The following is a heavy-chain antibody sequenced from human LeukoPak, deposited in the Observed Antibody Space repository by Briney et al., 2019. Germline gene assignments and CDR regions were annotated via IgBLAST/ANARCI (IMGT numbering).Heavy chain of an antibody. CDR1: GFTFSTYA. D-gene: IGHD1-26*01. CDR2: IHGSAGST. J-gene: IGHJ4*02. Sequence: PGGSLRLSCAASGFTFSTYAMSWVRQAPGKGLEWVSTIHGSAGSTYYADSVKGRFTISRDNSKNTLYLQMNSLRAEDTAVYSCANFGVGSGSHSSWGQGTLVTVSS. CDR3: ANFGVGSGSHSS. V-gene: IGHV3-23*01.